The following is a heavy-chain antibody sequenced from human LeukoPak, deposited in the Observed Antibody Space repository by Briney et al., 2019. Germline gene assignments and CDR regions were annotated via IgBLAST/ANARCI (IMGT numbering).Heavy chain of an antibody. CDR3: ARGYGETPYYYYYYMDV. CDR2: IYTSGST. CDR1: GGSISSYY. D-gene: IGHD4-17*01. J-gene: IGHJ6*03. V-gene: IGHV4-4*07. Sequence: PSETLSLTCTVSGGSISSYYWSWIRQPAGKGLEWIGRIYTSGSTNYNPSLKSRVTMSVDTSKNQFSLKLSSVTAADTVVYYCARGYGETPYYYYYYMDVWGKGTTVTVSS.